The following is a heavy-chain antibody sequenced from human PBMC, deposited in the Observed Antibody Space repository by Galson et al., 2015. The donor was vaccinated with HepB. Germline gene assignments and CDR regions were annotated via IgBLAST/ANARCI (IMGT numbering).Heavy chain of an antibody. D-gene: IGHD2-15*01. J-gene: IGHJ6*02. CDR1: GFTFSSYA. CDR2: ISGSGGST. V-gene: IGHV3-23*01. Sequence: SLRLSCAASGFTFSSYAMSWVRQAPGKGLEWVSAISGSGGSTYYADSVKGRFTISRDNSKNTLYLQMNSLRAEDTAVYYCAREGGDCSGGSSYSYYYYGMDVWGQGTTVTVSS. CDR3: AREGGDCSGGSSYSYYYYGMDV.